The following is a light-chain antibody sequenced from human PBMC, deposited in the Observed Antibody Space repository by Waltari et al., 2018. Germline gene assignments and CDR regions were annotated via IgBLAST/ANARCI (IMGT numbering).Light chain of an antibody. V-gene: IGKV3D-15*01. J-gene: IGKJ2*01. Sequence: IVMTQSPATMSVSPGEEVTLSCTASESVGPAVAWYRHKPGQSPRLLIYDAITRATGVPARFSGSGSGTDVTLTINSLQSEDFAIYYCQQSKQWPRRTFGQGTKLEIK. CDR3: QQSKQWPRRT. CDR1: ESVGPA. CDR2: DAI.